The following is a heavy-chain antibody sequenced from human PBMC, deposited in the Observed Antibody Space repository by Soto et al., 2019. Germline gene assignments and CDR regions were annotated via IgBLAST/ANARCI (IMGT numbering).Heavy chain of an antibody. D-gene: IGHD2-15*01. J-gene: IGHJ1*01. Sequence: ASVKVSCKASGYTFTSYYMHWVRQAPGQGLEWMGIINPSGGSTSYAQRFQGRVTMTRDTSTSTVYMELSSLRSEDTAVYYCARETECGSGGSCYPYFQNWGQGTLVTVSS. V-gene: IGHV1-46*01. CDR1: GYTFTSYY. CDR2: INPSGGST. CDR3: ARETECGSGGSCYPYFQN.